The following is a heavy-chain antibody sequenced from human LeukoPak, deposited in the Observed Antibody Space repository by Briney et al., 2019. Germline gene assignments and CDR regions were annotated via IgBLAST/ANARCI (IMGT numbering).Heavy chain of an antibody. CDR1: GFTFFNYA. Sequence: GGSLRLSCAASGFTFFNYAMSWVRQSPGKGLEWVSIISGSGGNTNYADSVKGRFTISRDNSNNTLYLQMNSLRAEDTAVYYCAKDAVETADYDTQGDYYYYGMDVWGQGTTVTVSS. V-gene: IGHV3-23*01. J-gene: IGHJ6*02. CDR2: ISGSGGNT. D-gene: IGHD3-22*01. CDR3: AKDAVETADYDTQGDYYYYGMDV.